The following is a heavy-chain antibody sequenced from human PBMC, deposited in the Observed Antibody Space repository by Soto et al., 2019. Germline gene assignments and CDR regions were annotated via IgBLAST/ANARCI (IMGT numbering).Heavy chain of an antibody. CDR1: GFTFSNAW. Sequence: PGGSLRLSCAASGFTFSNAWMNWVRQAPGKGLEWVGRIKSKTDGGTTDYTAPVKGRFTISRDDSKNTLYLQMNSLKTEDTAVYYCTTSRYYSDGSGYYHPDCAFDIWGQGTMVTVSS. CDR3: TTSRYYSDGSGYYHPDCAFDI. CDR2: IKSKTDGGTT. V-gene: IGHV3-15*07. J-gene: IGHJ3*02. D-gene: IGHD3-22*01.